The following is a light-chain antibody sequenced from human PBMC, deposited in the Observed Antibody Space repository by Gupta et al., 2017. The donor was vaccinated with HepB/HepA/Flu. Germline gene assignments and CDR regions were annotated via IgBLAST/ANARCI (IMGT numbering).Light chain of an antibody. Sequence: LVFTQSPGILSLSPGEKATLSCRASQSVNNNYLAWYQQKPGQAPRLLIYGASSRATGVPDRFSGSGSGTDFTLTISRLEPEDFAVFYCQQYSGSPLTFGPGTKVDMK. J-gene: IGKJ3*01. CDR1: QSVNNNY. V-gene: IGKV3-20*01. CDR3: QQYSGSPLT. CDR2: GAS.